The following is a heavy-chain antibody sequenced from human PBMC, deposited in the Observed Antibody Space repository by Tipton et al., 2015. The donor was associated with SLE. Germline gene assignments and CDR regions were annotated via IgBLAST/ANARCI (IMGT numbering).Heavy chain of an antibody. CDR1: GGSISSYY. CDR2: IYTSGST. V-gene: IGHV4-4*09. CDR3: ARAWGAYGSGSYPDY. Sequence: TLSLTCTVSGGSISSYYWSWIRQPPGKGLEWIGYIYTSGSTNYNPSLKSRVTISVGTSKNQFSLKLSSVTAADTAVYYCARAWGAYGSGSYPDYWGQGTLVTVSS. J-gene: IGHJ4*02. D-gene: IGHD3-10*01.